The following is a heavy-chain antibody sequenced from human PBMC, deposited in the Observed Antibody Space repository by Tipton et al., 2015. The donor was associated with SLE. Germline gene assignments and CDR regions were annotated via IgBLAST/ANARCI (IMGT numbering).Heavy chain of an antibody. Sequence: GEALDSNSFYWGWVRQPPGKGLELIGTVYYTGDTFYTPSLKSRISISIDTSKNQFSLILNSVTAADTAVYYCARRQSSSWSHFDYWGQGILVAVSS. CDR1: GEALDSNSFY. CDR3: ARRQSSSWSHFDY. CDR2: VYYTGDT. V-gene: IGHV4-39*07. J-gene: IGHJ4*02. D-gene: IGHD2-2*01.